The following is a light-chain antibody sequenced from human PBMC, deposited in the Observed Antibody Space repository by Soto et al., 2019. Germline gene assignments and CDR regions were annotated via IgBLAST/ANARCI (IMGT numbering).Light chain of an antibody. CDR1: QSINTC. Sequence: DIQMTQSPSTLSASVGDRVTITCRASQSINTCLAWYQRKPGKAPKLLIFDASTLESGAPSRFSGSGSGTEFTLTISSLQPDDFATYYCQQYNIYSWTFGQGTKVEVK. CDR2: DAS. V-gene: IGKV1-5*01. J-gene: IGKJ1*01. CDR3: QQYNIYSWT.